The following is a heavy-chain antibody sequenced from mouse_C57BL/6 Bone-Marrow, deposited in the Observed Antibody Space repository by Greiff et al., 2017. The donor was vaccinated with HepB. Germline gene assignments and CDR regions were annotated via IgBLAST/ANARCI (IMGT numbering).Heavy chain of an antibody. D-gene: IGHD1-1*01. V-gene: IGHV1-66*01. CDR3: ARSLYYGSSPWFAY. Sequence: VQLQESGPELVKPGASVKISCKASGSSFTSYYIHWVKQRPGQGLEWIGWIYPGSGNTKYNEKFKGKATLTADTSSSTAYMQLSSLTSEDSAVYYCARSLYYGSSPWFAYWGQGTLVTVSA. CDR2: IYPGSGNT. J-gene: IGHJ3*01. CDR1: GSSFTSYY.